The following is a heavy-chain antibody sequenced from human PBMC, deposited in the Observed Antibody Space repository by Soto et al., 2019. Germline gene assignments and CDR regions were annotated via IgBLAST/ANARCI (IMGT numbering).Heavy chain of an antibody. V-gene: IGHV4-34*01. J-gene: IGHJ5*02. CDR2: INHSGST. Sequence: PSETLSLTCAVYGGSFSGYYWSWIRQPPGKGLEWIGEINHSGSTNYNPSLKSRVTISVDTSKNQFSLKLSSVTAADTAVYYCAKDRGRIADNWFDPWGQGTRVTVSS. D-gene: IGHD6-13*01. CDR1: GGSFSGYY. CDR3: AKDRGRIADNWFDP.